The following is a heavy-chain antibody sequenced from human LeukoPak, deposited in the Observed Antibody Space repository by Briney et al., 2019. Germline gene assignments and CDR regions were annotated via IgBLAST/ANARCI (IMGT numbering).Heavy chain of an antibody. V-gene: IGHV4-59*01. J-gene: IGHJ4*02. CDR2: IYDSGST. Sequence: SETLSLTCTLSVGSISRYYWSCIRQPPGKGLEWIGNIYDSGSTNYNPSLKSRVTISVDTTKNQCSLKLSSVTAADTVFHYCARYSISGSSLSYFDYWGQGTLVNVSS. CDR3: ARYSISGSSLSYFDY. CDR1: VGSISRYY. D-gene: IGHD3-22*01.